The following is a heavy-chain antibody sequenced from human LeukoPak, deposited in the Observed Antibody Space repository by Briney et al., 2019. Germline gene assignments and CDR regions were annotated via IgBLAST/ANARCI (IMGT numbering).Heavy chain of an antibody. J-gene: IGHJ4*02. D-gene: IGHD3-10*01. CDR3: AREGGYYGSGLFFDY. Sequence: ASVKVSCKASGYTFSNYDINWVRQTTGQGLEWMGWMHPNSGNTGLALKFQGRLTITRNISISTAYMELSSLTSEDTAVYYCAREGGYYGSGLFFDYWGQGTLVTVSS. CDR2: MHPNSGNT. CDR1: GYTFSNYD. V-gene: IGHV1-8*03.